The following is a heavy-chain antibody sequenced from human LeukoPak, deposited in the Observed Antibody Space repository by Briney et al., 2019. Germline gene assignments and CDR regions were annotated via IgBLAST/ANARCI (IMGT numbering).Heavy chain of an antibody. CDR1: GYRLTSYW. Sequence: GESLQISCKGSGYRLTSYWIGWVRQMPGKGLEWMGIIYPAYSDTRYGPSFQGRVIISADKSINTAYLQWRSLAASDIATYYCASGYSTSWNVYWGQGTPVTVSS. CDR2: IYPAYSDT. V-gene: IGHV5-51*01. CDR3: ASGYSTSWNVY. D-gene: IGHD1-1*01. J-gene: IGHJ4*02.